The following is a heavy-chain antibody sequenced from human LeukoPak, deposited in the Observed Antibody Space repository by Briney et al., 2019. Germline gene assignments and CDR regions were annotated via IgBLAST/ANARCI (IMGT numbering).Heavy chain of an antibody. J-gene: IGHJ5*02. V-gene: IGHV3-9*01. D-gene: IGHD3-10*01. CDR2: ISWNSGSI. CDR1: GFTFDDYA. Sequence: GGSLRLSCAASGFTFDDYAMHWVRQAPGKGLEWVSGISWNSGSIGYADSVKGRFTISRDNAKNSLYLQMNSLRAEDTALYYCAKDRGFGEFLDPWGQGTLVTVSS. CDR3: AKDRGFGEFLDP.